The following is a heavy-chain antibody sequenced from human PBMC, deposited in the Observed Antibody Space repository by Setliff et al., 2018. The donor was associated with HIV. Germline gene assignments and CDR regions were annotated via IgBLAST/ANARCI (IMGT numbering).Heavy chain of an antibody. CDR2: INAGNGHT. V-gene: IGHV1-3*01. J-gene: IGHJ4*02. Sequence: GASVKVSCKASGYTFTNYAMHWVRQAPGQRLEWMGWINAGNGHTKYSQKFQGRVSITRDTSATTAYMELSSLRSEDTAVYYCARDKPRGAIQLLRGEFDYWGQGTLVTVS. CDR1: GYTFTNYA. D-gene: IGHD5-18*01. CDR3: ARDKPRGAIQLLRGEFDY.